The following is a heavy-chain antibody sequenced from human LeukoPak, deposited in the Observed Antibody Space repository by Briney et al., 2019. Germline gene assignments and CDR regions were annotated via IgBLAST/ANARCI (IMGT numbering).Heavy chain of an antibody. J-gene: IGHJ4*02. Sequence: GGSLRLSCAASGFTLSNAWVNWVRQAPGKGLEWVGRIKSKTDGGTTDYAAPVKGRFTISRDDSKNTLYLQMNSLKTEDTAVYYCTTILGDSSGYHYWGQGTLVTVSS. CDR2: IKSKTDGGTT. V-gene: IGHV3-15*07. CDR3: TTILGDSSGYHY. D-gene: IGHD3-22*01. CDR1: GFTLSNAW.